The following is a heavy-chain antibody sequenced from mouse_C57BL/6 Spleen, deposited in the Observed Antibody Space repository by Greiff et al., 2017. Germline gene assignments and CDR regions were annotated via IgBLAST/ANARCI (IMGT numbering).Heavy chain of an antibody. J-gene: IGHJ2*01. CDR3: ALYYSKDY. V-gene: IGHV1-59*01. CDR1: GYTFTSYW. CDR2: IDPSDSYT. Sequence: QVQLQQSGAELVRPGTSVKLSCKASGYTFTSYWMHWVKQRPGQGLEWIGVIDPSDSYTNYNQKFKGKATLTVDTSSSTAYMQLSSLTSEDSAVYYCALYYSKDYWGQGTTLTVSS. D-gene: IGHD2-5*01.